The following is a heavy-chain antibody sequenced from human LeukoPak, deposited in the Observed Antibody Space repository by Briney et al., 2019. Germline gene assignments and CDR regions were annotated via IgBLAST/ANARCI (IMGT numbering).Heavy chain of an antibody. CDR1: GGSISSYY. D-gene: IGHD6-13*01. CDR2: IYYSGST. CDR3: ARGYRSGPAAAGTNWFDP. V-gene: IGHV4-59*01. Sequence: SETLSLTCTVSGGSISSYYWSWIRQPPGKGLEWIGYIYYSGSTNYNPSLKSRVTISVDTSKNQFSLKLSSVTAADTAVYYCARGYRSGPAAAGTNWFDPWGQATLVTVSS. J-gene: IGHJ5*02.